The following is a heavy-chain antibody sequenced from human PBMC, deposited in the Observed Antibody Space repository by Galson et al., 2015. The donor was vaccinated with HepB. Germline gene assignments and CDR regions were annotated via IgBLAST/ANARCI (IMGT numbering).Heavy chain of an antibody. D-gene: IGHD3-22*01. CDR3: ARDLRSQSDDSSGYYYVLGS. V-gene: IGHV1-46*01. J-gene: IGHJ5*02. CDR1: GYTFTSYY. CDR2: INPSGGST. Sequence: SVKVSCKASGYTFTSYYMHWVRQAPGQGLEWMGIINPSGGSTSYAQKFQGRVTMTRDTSTSTVYTELSSLRSEDTAVYYCARDLRSQSDDSSGYYYVLGSWGQGTLVTVSS.